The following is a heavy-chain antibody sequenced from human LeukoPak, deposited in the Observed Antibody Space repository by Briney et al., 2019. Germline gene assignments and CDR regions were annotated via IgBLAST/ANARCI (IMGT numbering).Heavy chain of an antibody. D-gene: IGHD1-26*01. Sequence: GRSLRLSCAASGFIFDDYAMHWVRQAPGKGLEWVSGISWNSGTIGYADSVKGRFTISRDNAKNSLYLQMNSLRAEDTALYYCAKEGVGATRYFDYWGQGTLVTVSS. CDR2: ISWNSGTI. CDR1: GFIFDDYA. J-gene: IGHJ4*02. CDR3: AKEGVGATRYFDY. V-gene: IGHV3-9*01.